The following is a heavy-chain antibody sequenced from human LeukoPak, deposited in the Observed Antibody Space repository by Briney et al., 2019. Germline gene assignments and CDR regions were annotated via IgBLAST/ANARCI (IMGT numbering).Heavy chain of an antibody. CDR1: GFVFSSYS. V-gene: IGHV3-48*01. CDR2: LIVGNGNQ. CDR3: AKGDNYYDSSGSPDY. D-gene: IGHD3-22*01. J-gene: IGHJ4*02. Sequence: PGGSLRLSCAASGFVFSSYSMNWVRQAPGKGLEWVSFLIVGNGNQHYADSVKGRFTISRDNSKNTLYLQMNSLRAEDTAVYYCAKGDNYYDSSGSPDYWGQGTLVTVSS.